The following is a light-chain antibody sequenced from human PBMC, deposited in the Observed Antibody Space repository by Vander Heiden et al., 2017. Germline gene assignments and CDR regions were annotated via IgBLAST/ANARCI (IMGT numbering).Light chain of an antibody. CDR3: QQYYSDPPGT. J-gene: IGKJ1*01. CDR1: QGISSY. V-gene: IGKV1-8*01. CDR2: AAS. Sequence: AIRMTQSPSSLSASTGDRVTITCRASQGISSYLAWYQQKPGKAPKLLIYAASTLQRGVPSRFSGSGSGTDFTLTISCLQSEDFATYYCQQYYSDPPGTFGQGTKVEIK.